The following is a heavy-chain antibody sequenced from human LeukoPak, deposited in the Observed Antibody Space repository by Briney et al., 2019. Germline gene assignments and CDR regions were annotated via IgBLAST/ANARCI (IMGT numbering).Heavy chain of an antibody. CDR1: GFTFSSYA. CDR3: ARDPRQYSSDLQPLFDY. V-gene: IGHV3-30*04. Sequence: GGSLRLSCAASGFTFSSYAMHWVRQAPGKGLEWVAVVSYDGSNKYYADSVKGRFTISRDNSKNTLYLQMNSLRAEDTAVYYCARDPRQYSSDLQPLFDYWGQGTLVTVSS. D-gene: IGHD6-19*01. J-gene: IGHJ4*02. CDR2: VSYDGSNK.